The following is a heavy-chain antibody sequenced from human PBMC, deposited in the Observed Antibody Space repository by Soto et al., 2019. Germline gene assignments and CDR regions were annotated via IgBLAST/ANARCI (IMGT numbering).Heavy chain of an antibody. CDR3: AKDRGYSSSWYSGAFDI. J-gene: IGHJ3*02. Sequence: GGSLRLSCAASGFTFSSYAMSWVRQAPGKGLEWVSAISGSGGSTYYADSVKGRFTISRDNSKNTLYLQMNSLRAEDTAVYYCAKDRGYSSSWYSGAFDIWGQGTMVTVSS. CDR1: GFTFSSYA. CDR2: ISGSGGST. D-gene: IGHD6-13*01. V-gene: IGHV3-23*01.